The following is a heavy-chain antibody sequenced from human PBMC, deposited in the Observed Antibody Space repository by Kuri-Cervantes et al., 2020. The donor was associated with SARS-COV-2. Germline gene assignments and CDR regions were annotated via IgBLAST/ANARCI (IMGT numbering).Heavy chain of an antibody. Sequence: SGPTLVKPTQTLTLTCTFSGFSLSTSGVGVGWIRRPPGKALEWLALIYWDDDKRYSPSLKSRLTITKDTSKSQVVLTMTNMDPVDTATYYCAHRRETRWDYGGNFDYWGQGTRVTGSS. CDR1: GFSLSTSGVG. CDR3: AHRRETRWDYGGNFDY. D-gene: IGHD4-23*01. V-gene: IGHV2-5*02. CDR2: IYWDDDK. J-gene: IGHJ4*02.